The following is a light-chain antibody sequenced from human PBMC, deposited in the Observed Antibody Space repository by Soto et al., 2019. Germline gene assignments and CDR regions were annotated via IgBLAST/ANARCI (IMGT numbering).Light chain of an antibody. Sequence: QSALTQPASVSGSPGQSITISCTGTSGDIGGYNYVSWYQQHPGKAPKLLISEVTNRPSGVSNRFSGSKSGNTASLTISGLQAEDEADYYCCSYTDGSSLVFGGGTKLTVL. CDR3: CSYTDGSSLV. CDR2: EVT. CDR1: SGDIGGYNY. J-gene: IGLJ3*02. V-gene: IGLV2-14*01.